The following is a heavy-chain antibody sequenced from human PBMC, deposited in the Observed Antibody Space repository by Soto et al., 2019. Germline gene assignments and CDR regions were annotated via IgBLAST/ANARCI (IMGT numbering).Heavy chain of an antibody. CDR1: GFTFTNSE. CDR3: AAELYERGDCWHFDY. J-gene: IGHJ4*02. D-gene: IGHD2-21*02. Sequence: QVQVAQSGPEVKKPGTSVRVSCKTSGFTFTNSEVQWVRQARGQSLEWIGWIIIGSGQTNSAQKVQDRLTITRDISTNTAYMELSSLNSGDTAVYYCAAELYERGDCWHFDYWGQGTLVTVTS. CDR2: IIIGSGQT. V-gene: IGHV1-58*01.